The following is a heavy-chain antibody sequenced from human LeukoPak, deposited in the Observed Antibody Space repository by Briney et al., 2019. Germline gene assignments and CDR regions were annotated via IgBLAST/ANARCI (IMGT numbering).Heavy chain of an antibody. CDR1: GFTFSSYG. CDR3: AKASSTTGTREFDY. Sequence: PGRSLRLSCVASGFTFSSYGMHWVRQAPGKGLEWVAVVSYDGSNKYYADSVKGRFTISRDNSKNTLYLQMNSLRAEDTAVYYCAKASSTTGTREFDYWGQGTLVTVSS. V-gene: IGHV3-30*18. D-gene: IGHD1-1*01. J-gene: IGHJ4*02. CDR2: VSYDGSNK.